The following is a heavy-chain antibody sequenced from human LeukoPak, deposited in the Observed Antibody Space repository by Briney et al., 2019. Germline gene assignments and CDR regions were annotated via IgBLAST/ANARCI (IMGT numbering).Heavy chain of an antibody. Sequence: SETLSPTCAVSGRSISSSNWGSWVRQPPGKGLEWVGEIYHSGSTTYNPSLKSRVTISVDKSKNQFSLKLSSVTAADTAVYYCARCRLLWFGDPRNPGYYYYGMDVWGKGTTVTVSS. D-gene: IGHD3-10*01. V-gene: IGHV4-4*02. J-gene: IGHJ6*04. CDR2: IYHSGST. CDR3: ARCRLLWFGDPRNPGYYYYGMDV. CDR1: GRSISSSNW.